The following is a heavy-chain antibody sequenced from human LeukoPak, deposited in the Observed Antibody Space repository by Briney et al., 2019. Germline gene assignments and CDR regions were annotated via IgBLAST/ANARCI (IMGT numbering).Heavy chain of an antibody. CDR1: GYTFTGYY. J-gene: IGHJ5*02. V-gene: IGHV1-2*02. CDR2: INPNSGGT. CDR3: AREFASITPYSSSSDPPFDP. Sequence: GASVKVSCKASGYTFTGYYMHWVRQAPGQGLEWMGWINPNSGGTNYAQKFQGRVTMTRDTSISTAYMELSRLRSDDTAVYYCAREFASITPYSSSSDPPFDPWGQGTLVTVSS. D-gene: IGHD6-6*01.